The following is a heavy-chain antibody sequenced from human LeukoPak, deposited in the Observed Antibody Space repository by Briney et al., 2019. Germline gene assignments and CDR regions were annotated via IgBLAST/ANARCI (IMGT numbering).Heavy chain of an antibody. V-gene: IGHV1-8*01. Sequence: ASVKVSCKASGYTFTSYDINWVRQATGQGLEWMGWMNPNGGNTDYAQKFQGRVTMTRNTSISTAYMELSSLRSEDTAVYYCAREQWLVLWYAFDIWGQGTMVTVSS. CDR1: GYTFTSYD. CDR2: MNPNGGNT. J-gene: IGHJ3*02. CDR3: AREQWLVLWYAFDI. D-gene: IGHD6-19*01.